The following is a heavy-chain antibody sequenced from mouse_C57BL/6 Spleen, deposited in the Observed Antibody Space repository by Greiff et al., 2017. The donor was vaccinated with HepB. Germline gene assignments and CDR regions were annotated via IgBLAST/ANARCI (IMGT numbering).Heavy chain of an antibody. V-gene: IGHV2-5*01. Sequence: QVQLQQSGPGLVQPSQSLSITCTVSGFSLTSYGVHWVRQSPGKGLEWLGVIWRGGSTDYNAAFMSRLSITKDNSKSQVFFKMNSLQADDTAIYYCAKSSYYSNYPLAYWSQGTLVTVSA. J-gene: IGHJ3*01. CDR1: GFSLTSYG. CDR2: IWRGGST. CDR3: AKSSYYSNYPLAY. D-gene: IGHD2-5*01.